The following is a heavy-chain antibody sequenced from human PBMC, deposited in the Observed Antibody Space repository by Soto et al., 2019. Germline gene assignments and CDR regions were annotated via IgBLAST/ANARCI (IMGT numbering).Heavy chain of an antibody. V-gene: IGHV1-69*06. J-gene: IGHJ3*02. D-gene: IGHD3-10*01. Sequence: QGQLEQSGAEVKKPGSSVKVSCKASGGTLSDHGVAWLRQAPGQGLEWMGGTIPVFNTAKYAQKIQGRVTVTADKFTNIAYMELSSLRSEDTAFYFCARGVYGSGNYYTGPSAFDIWGQGTMVIVSS. CDR1: GGTLSDHG. CDR3: ARGVYGSGNYYTGPSAFDI. CDR2: TIPVFNTA.